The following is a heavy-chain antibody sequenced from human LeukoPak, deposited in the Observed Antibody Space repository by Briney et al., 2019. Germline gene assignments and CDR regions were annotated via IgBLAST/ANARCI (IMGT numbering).Heavy chain of an antibody. CDR3: ATGGRSGVAFES. CDR2: IYSGGST. D-gene: IGHD2-15*01. CDR1: GFTFSDYQ. J-gene: IGHJ4*02. Sequence: GGSLRLSCAASGFTFSDYQMSWIRQAPGKGLEWVSLIYSGGSTYYADSVMGRSTISRDKSNNTLYLQMNSLRAEDTAVYYCATGGRSGVAFESWGQGTLVTVSS. V-gene: IGHV3-53*01.